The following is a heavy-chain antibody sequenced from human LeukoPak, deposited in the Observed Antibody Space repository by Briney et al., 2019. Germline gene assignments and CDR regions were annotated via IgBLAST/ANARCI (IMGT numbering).Heavy chain of an antibody. CDR1: GFTFSSYG. D-gene: IGHD3-16*02. Sequence: GGSLRLSCAASGFTFSSYGMHWVRQAPGKVLEWVAVIWYDGRNKFYADSLKGRFTISRDNSKNTLYLQMNSLRAEDTAVYYCARVNRGDAFDIWGQGTLVTVSS. V-gene: IGHV3-33*01. J-gene: IGHJ3*02. CDR3: ARVNRGDAFDI. CDR2: IWYDGRNK.